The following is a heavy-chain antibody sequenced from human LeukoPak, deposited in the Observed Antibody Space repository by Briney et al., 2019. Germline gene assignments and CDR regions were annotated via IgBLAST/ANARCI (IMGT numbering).Heavy chain of an antibody. Sequence: GGSLRLSCAASGFTFSSYGMSWVRQAPGKGLEWVSAISGSGGSTYYADSVKGRFTISRDNSKNTLYLQMNSLRAEDTAVYYCAKEGEMATITRPYYFDYWGQGTLVTVSS. CDR1: GFTFSSYG. D-gene: IGHD5-24*01. J-gene: IGHJ4*02. CDR2: ISGSGGST. V-gene: IGHV3-23*01. CDR3: AKEGEMATITRPYYFDY.